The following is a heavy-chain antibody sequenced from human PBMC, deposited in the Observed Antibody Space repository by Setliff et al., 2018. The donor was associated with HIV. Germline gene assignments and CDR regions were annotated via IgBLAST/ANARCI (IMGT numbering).Heavy chain of an antibody. Sequence: GSLRLSCAASGFTFSSYSMTWVRQAPGKGLEWVSSISSSSSYIYYADSVKGRFTISRDNAKNSLYLQMNSLRAEDTAVYYCARERLRFLEWLPLDYWGQGTLVTVSS. CDR1: GFTFSSYS. J-gene: IGHJ4*02. D-gene: IGHD3-3*01. CDR3: ARERLRFLEWLPLDY. V-gene: IGHV3-21*01. CDR2: ISSSSSYI.